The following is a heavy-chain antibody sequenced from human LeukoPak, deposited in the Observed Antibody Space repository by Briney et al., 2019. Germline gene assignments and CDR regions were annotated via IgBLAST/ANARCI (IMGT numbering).Heavy chain of an antibody. CDR3: AVCSGGSCYSRSFDY. V-gene: IGHV1-69*05. Sequence: SVKVSCKASGGTFSSYAISWVRQAPGQGLEWMGGIIPIFGTANYAQKFQGRVTITTDESTSTAYMELSSLRSEDTAVYYCAVCSGGSCYSRSFDYWDQGTLVTVSS. J-gene: IGHJ4*02. CDR2: IIPIFGTA. CDR1: GGTFSSYA. D-gene: IGHD2-15*01.